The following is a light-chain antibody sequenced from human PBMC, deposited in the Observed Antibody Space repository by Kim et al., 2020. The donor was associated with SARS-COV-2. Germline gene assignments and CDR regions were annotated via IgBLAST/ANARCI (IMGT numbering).Light chain of an antibody. CDR2: SND. Sequence: GRGVTIPCPGSRSNIGGNVVNWYQQLPGTAPKLLIYSNDYRPSGVPDRFSGSKSGTSASLAISGLQSEDEADYYCVAWDDSLNGSVFGGGTQLTVL. CDR3: VAWDDSLNGSV. V-gene: IGLV1-44*01. CDR1: RSNIGGNV. J-gene: IGLJ3*02.